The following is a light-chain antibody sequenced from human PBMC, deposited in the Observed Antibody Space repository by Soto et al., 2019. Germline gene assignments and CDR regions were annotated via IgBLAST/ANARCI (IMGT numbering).Light chain of an antibody. V-gene: IGKV1-39*01. CDR2: TAS. Sequence: DIQMTQSPSSLSASVGDRVTITCRASQSISTYLSWYQHKPGKAPKLLIYTASGLQCGVPSRFSGSGSGIDFTLTISSLQLEDFATYYCLQTYSTPQTFGQGTKVEIK. J-gene: IGKJ1*01. CDR3: LQTYSTPQT. CDR1: QSISTY.